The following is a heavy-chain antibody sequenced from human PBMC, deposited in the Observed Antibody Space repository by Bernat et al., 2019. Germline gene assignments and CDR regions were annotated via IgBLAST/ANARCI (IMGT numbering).Heavy chain of an antibody. CDR3: ARVGYGGSSFDY. CDR1: GFTFSNYW. CDR2: LKQDGTER. V-gene: IGHV3-7*03. J-gene: IGHJ4*02. D-gene: IGHD3-16*01. Sequence: EVQLVESGGGLVQPGGSLRLSCAASGFTFSNYWMSWVRQAPGKGLEWVANLKQDGTERYYVDSVRDRFTISRDNAKNSLHLQMNSLRAEDTAVYYCARVGYGGSSFDYWGQGTLVSVSS.